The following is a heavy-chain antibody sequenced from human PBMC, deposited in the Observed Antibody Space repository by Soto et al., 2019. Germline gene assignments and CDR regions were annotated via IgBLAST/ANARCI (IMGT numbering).Heavy chain of an antibody. CDR1: GYTLTDYY. CDR3: ARDMQGWGGF. Sequence: GDPVKVSCKASGYTLTDYYLHWVRQAPGQGLEWMGWINPKSGDTNYAQNFQDRVTMTRDTSTSTAYMELSRLTFDDTAVYYCARDMQGWGGFWGQGTLVTVSS. J-gene: IGHJ4*01. V-gene: IGHV1-2*02. D-gene: IGHD3-16*01. CDR2: INPKSGDT.